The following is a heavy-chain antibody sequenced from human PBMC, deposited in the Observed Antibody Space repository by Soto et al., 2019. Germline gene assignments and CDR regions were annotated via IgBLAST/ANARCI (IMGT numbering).Heavy chain of an antibody. D-gene: IGHD1-26*01. V-gene: IGHV3-30*18. CDR3: AKEWPGGGRHFYYGMDV. Sequence: QMKLMESGGGVVQAGTSLRLSCVASGFTFSSYGLHWVRQRPGKGLEWVALISNDGQTKHYRESVKGRFTVSGERPMNMVYRQTNSLRVEGTGVYYCAKEWPGGGRHFYYGMDVWGQGTTVTVSS. CDR2: ISNDGQTK. CDR1: GFTFSSYG. J-gene: IGHJ6*02.